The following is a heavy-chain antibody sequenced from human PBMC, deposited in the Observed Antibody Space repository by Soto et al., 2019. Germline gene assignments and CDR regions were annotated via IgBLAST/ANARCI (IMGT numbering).Heavy chain of an antibody. CDR1: GGSISSGGYY. D-gene: IGHD1-26*01. CDR2: IYYSGST. Sequence: QVQLQESGPGLVKPSQTLSLTCTVSGGSISSGGYYWSWIRQHPGKGLEWIGYIYYSGSTYYNPSLKRRVTISVDTSKNQLSLKLSSVTAADTAVYYRAGIYSGSPGGTLRYWGQGTLVTVSS. V-gene: IGHV4-31*03. CDR3: AGIYSGSPGGTLRY. J-gene: IGHJ4*02.